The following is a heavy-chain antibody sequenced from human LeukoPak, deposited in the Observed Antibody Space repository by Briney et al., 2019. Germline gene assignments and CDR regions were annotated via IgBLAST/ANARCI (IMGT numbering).Heavy chain of an antibody. D-gene: IGHD5-18*01. V-gene: IGHV3-21*04. CDR3: APPAVDTTLAYYFDY. J-gene: IGHJ4*02. Sequence: GSLRLSCAASGFTFSSYSMNWVRQAPGKGLEWVSSISSSSSYIYYADSVKGRFTISRDNAKNTLYLQMNSLRAEDTAVYYCAPPAVDTTLAYYFDYWGQGTLVTVSS. CDR1: GFTFSSYS. CDR2: ISSSSSYI.